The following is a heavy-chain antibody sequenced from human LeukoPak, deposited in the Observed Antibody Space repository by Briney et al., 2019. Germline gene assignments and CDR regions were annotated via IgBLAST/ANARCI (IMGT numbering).Heavy chain of an antibody. CDR2: IYYSGST. V-gene: IGHV4-59*01. CDR3: ARVIRWLYYYYYMDV. Sequence: SETLSLTCAVYGGSFSGYYWSWIRQPPGKGLEWIGYIYYSGSTNYNPSLKSRVTISVDTSKNQFSLKLSSVTAADTAVYYCARVIRWLYYYYYMDVWGKGTTVTVSS. J-gene: IGHJ6*03. D-gene: IGHD2/OR15-2a*01. CDR1: GGSFSGYY.